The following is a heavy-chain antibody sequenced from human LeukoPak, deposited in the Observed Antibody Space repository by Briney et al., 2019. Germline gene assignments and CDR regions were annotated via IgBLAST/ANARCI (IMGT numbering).Heavy chain of an antibody. CDR1: GGSFSGYY. J-gene: IGHJ4*02. Sequence: SETLSLTCAVYGGSFSGYYWSWIRQPPGKGLEWIGEINHSGSTNYDPSLKSRVTISVDRSKNQFSLKLSSVTAADTAVYYCASRIVGATHFDYWGQGTLVTVSS. V-gene: IGHV4-34*01. CDR3: ASRIVGATHFDY. D-gene: IGHD1-26*01. CDR2: INHSGST.